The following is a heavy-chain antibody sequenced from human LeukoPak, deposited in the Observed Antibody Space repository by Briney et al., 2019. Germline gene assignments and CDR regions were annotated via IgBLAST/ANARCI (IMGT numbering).Heavy chain of an antibody. Sequence: SETLSLTCTVSGDSISSYYWSWIRQPPGKGLEWIGCSYYSGSTNYNPSLKSGVTISVDTPKNQISLKLRSVTAADTAVYYCAKDVVGGGNFDYWGQGTLVTVSS. D-gene: IGHD1-26*01. CDR2: SYYSGST. V-gene: IGHV4-59*01. CDR1: GDSISSYY. J-gene: IGHJ4*02. CDR3: AKDVVGGGNFDY.